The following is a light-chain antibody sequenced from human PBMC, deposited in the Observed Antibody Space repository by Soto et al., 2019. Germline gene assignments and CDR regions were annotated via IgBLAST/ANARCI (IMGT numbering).Light chain of an antibody. CDR2: SNN. Sequence: QPVLTQPPSASGTPGQRVTISCSRSSSKSEVNWYQQLPGTAPKLLIYSNNQRPSGVPERFSGSKSGTSASLAISGLQSEDEADYYCAAWDDSLNGGVFGGGTKLTVL. V-gene: IGLV1-44*01. CDR1: SSKSEV. CDR3: AAWDDSLNGGV. J-gene: IGLJ3*02.